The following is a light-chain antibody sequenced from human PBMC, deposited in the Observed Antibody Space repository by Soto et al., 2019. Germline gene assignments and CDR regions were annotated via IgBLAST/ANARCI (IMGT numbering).Light chain of an antibody. Sequence: IVLTQSPGTLSFSPGERATLSCRASQSVSSNLAWHQQKPGQAPRILMYDASTRATGISARFSGSGSGTEFTLTISSLQSEDFAVYYCQQYHNWPITFGQGTRLEIK. J-gene: IGKJ5*01. CDR1: QSVSSN. CDR2: DAS. V-gene: IGKV3-15*01. CDR3: QQYHNWPIT.